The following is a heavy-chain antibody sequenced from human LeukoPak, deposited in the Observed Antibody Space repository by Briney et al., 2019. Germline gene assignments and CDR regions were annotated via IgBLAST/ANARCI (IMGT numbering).Heavy chain of an antibody. V-gene: IGHV3-48*03. CDR3: ARVHHNTAMVDIDY. CDR2: ISSSAGII. Sequence: PGGPLRLSCAASGFTFSSYEMHWVRQAPGKGLEWISYISSSAGIIYSADSVKGRFTISRDNAKNSLYLQMNSLRAEDTAVYYCARVHHNTAMVDIDYWGQGTLVTVSS. J-gene: IGHJ4*02. CDR1: GFTFSSYE. D-gene: IGHD5-18*01.